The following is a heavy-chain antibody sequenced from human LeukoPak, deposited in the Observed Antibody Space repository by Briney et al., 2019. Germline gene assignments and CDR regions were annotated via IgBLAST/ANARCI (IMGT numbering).Heavy chain of an antibody. J-gene: IGHJ4*02. D-gene: IGHD1-7*01. CDR1: GTSITRTY. V-gene: IGHV4-59*08. Sequence: SETLSLTCTVSGTSITRTYWSWIRQPPGRGLEPVGYVYDTGDTNYNPFLKSRVTMSLDTSKNRFSLTLSSVTAADTAIYYGARRATSGNYQMLHFDSWGQGILVTVSS. CDR2: VYDTGDT. CDR3: ARRATSGNYQMLHFDS.